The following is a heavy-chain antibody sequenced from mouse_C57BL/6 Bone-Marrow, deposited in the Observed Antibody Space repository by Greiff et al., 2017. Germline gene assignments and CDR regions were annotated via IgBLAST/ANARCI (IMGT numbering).Heavy chain of an antibody. CDR3: ARNWDSYYFDY. CDR1: GYTFTSYG. Sequence: QVQLKESGAELARPGASVKLSCKASGYTFTSYGISWVKQRTGQGLEWIGEIYPRSGNTYYNEKFKGKATLTADKSSSTAYMVLRSLTSEDSAVYFCARNWDSYYFDYWGQGTTLTVSS. V-gene: IGHV1-81*01. J-gene: IGHJ2*01. CDR2: IYPRSGNT. D-gene: IGHD4-1*01.